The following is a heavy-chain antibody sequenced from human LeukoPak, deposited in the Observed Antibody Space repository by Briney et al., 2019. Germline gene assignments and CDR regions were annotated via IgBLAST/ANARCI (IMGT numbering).Heavy chain of an antibody. CDR1: GGSFSGYY. J-gene: IGHJ4*02. V-gene: IGHV4-34*01. CDR3: ARYDKWLQFGY. Sequence: SETLSLTCAVYGGSFSGYYWSWIRQPPGKGLEWIGEINHSGSTNYNPSLKSRVTISVDTSKNQFSLKLSSVTAADRAVYYCARYDKWLQFGYWGQGTLVTVSS. CDR2: INHSGST. D-gene: IGHD5-24*01.